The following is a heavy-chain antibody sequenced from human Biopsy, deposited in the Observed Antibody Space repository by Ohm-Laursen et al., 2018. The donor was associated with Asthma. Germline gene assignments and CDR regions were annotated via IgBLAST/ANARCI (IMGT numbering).Heavy chain of an antibody. CDR1: GFTFDDYG. D-gene: IGHD6-19*01. J-gene: IGHJ4*02. V-gene: IGHV3-20*01. Sequence: SLRLSCAASGFTFDDYGMSWVRQAPGNGLDWVSGINWNGGSTGYADSVKGRFTISRDNAKNSLYLQMNSLRAEDTALYHCGRDMGGFGSGWFPVEFWGQGTLVTVSS. CDR3: GRDMGGFGSGWFPVEF. CDR2: INWNGGST.